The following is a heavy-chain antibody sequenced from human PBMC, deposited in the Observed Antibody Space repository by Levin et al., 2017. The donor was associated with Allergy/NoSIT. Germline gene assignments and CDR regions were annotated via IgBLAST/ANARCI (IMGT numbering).Heavy chain of an antibody. V-gene: IGHV4-34*01. J-gene: IGHJ3*02. CDR2: INHSGST. CDR1: GGSFSGYY. Sequence: SETLSLTCAVYGGSFSGYYWSWIRQPPGKGLEWIGEINHSGSTNYNPSLKSRVIISVDTSKNQFSLKLSSVTAADTAVYYCARGQKGYSYGAGTAFDIWGQGTMVTVSS. CDR3: ARGQKGYSYGAGTAFDI. D-gene: IGHD5-18*01.